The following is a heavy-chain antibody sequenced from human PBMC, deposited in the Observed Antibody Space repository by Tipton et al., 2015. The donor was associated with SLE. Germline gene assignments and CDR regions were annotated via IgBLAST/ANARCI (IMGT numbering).Heavy chain of an antibody. Sequence: TLSLTCTVSGGSISSGDYYWSWIRQPAGKGLEGIGHISTSGSTYYNPSLKSRVTISVDTSKNQFPLKVTSVTAADTAVYYCAGTWNSSSIYYYYGLDVWGQGTTVTVSS. J-gene: IGHJ6*02. CDR3: AGTWNSSSIYYYYGLDV. D-gene: IGHD6-13*01. V-gene: IGHV4-61*09. CDR2: ISTSGST. CDR1: GGSISSGDYY.